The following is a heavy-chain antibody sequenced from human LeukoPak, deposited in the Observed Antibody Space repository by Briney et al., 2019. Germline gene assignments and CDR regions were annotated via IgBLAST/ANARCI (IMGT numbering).Heavy chain of an antibody. Sequence: GGSLRLPCVASGLTFSDYSINWVRRAPGKGLEWVSSINPTSTSIYYADAVRGRFTISRDNAKSSLYLQMDSLRAEDTAVYYCVRLRRNSDRSYYYYYYDSCGQGILVTVSS. CDR1: GLTFSDYS. V-gene: IGHV3-21*01. CDR2: INPTSTSI. D-gene: IGHD3-10*01. J-gene: IGHJ5*01. CDR3: VRLRRNSDRSYYYYYYDS.